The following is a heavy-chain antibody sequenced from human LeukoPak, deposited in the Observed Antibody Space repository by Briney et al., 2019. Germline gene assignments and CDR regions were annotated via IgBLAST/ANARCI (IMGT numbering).Heavy chain of an antibody. V-gene: IGHV4-59*01. CDR2: IYYRGTT. CDR1: GGSISSCY. D-gene: IGHD3-16*01. CDR3: ARFSEGAFYYFDY. J-gene: IGHJ4*02. Sequence: SETLSLTCTVSGGSISSCYWSWIRQPPGKGLEWIGYIYYRGTTNYNPSLKSRVTISVDTSKNQFSLKLSSVTAADTAVYYCARFSEGAFYYFDYWGQGTLVTVSS.